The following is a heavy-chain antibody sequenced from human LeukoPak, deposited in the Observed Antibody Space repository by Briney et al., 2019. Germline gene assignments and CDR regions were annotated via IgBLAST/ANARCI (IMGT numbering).Heavy chain of an antibody. CDR1: GFTFSSYS. J-gene: IGHJ4*02. CDR2: ISSSSSYI. CDR3: ARMAGELLLFDY. V-gene: IGHV3-21*01. Sequence: GGSLRLSCAASGFTFSSYSTNWVRQAPGKGLEWVSSISSSSSYIYYADSVKGRFTISRDNAKNSLYLQMNSLRAEDTAVYYCARMAGELLLFDYWGQGTLVTVSS. D-gene: IGHD3-10*01.